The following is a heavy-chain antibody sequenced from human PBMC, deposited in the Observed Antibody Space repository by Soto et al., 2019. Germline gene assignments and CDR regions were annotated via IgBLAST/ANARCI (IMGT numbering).Heavy chain of an antibody. CDR2: ISCSGGST. D-gene: IGHD3-3*01. CDR1: GFTFSSYV. CDR3: AKVPYDFWSGYYPPLYFDY. J-gene: IGHJ4*02. Sequence: EVQLLESGGGLVQPGGSLRLSCAASGFTFSSYVMSWVRQAPGKGLEWVSGISCSGGSTYYADSVKGRFTISRDNSKNTLYLQMNSLRAEDTAVYYCAKVPYDFWSGYYPPLYFDYWGQGTLVTVSS. V-gene: IGHV3-23*01.